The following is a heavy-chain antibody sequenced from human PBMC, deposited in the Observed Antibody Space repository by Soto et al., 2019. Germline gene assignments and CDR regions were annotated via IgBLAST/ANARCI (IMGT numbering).Heavy chain of an antibody. Sequence: QAQLVESGGGVVQPGRSLRLSCAASGFAFSSYGRHWVRQAPGTGLEWVAVISYDGSLQHYADSVKGRFTISRDNSKNMVLLQMSSLRAEETAVYYCVSDRGYGHASVPYSWGQGTLVSVSS. V-gene: IGHV3-30*03. J-gene: IGHJ4*02. CDR1: GFAFSSYG. CDR3: VSDRGYGHASVPYS. D-gene: IGHD5-18*01. CDR2: ISYDGSLQ.